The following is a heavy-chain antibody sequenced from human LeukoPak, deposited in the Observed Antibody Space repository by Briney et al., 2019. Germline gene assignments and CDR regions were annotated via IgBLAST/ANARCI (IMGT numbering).Heavy chain of an antibody. CDR2: INPSGGST. D-gene: IGHD3-10*01. Sequence: ASVKVSCKASGYTFISYYMHWVRQAPGQGLEWMGIINPSGGSTSYAQKFQGRVTMTRDTSTSTVYMELSSLRSEDTAVYYCARAKSMVRGVTSLDYWGQGTLVTVSS. V-gene: IGHV1-46*01. CDR1: GYTFISYY. CDR3: ARAKSMVRGVTSLDY. J-gene: IGHJ4*02.